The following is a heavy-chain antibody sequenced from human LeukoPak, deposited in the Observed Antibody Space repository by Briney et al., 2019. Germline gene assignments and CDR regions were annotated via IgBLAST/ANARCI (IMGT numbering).Heavy chain of an antibody. V-gene: IGHV3-23*01. CDR2: MSGSGGST. CDR3: AKDRGGVIVVGAAY. Sequence: GGSLRLSCAASGFTFRNYAMSWVRQAPGKGLEWVSAMSGSGGSTYYADSVKGRFTISRDNSKNTLYLQMNSLRAEDTAIYYCAKDRGGVIVVGAAYWGQGALVTVSS. D-gene: IGHD3-16*02. J-gene: IGHJ4*02. CDR1: GFTFRNYA.